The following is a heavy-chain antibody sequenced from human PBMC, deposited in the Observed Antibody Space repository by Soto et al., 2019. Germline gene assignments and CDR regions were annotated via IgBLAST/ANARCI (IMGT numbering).Heavy chain of an antibody. CDR1: GFTFSSYS. CDR2: ISSSSTI. D-gene: IGHD3-22*01. CDR3: ARDTYYYDSSGYYCDY. V-gene: IGHV3-48*02. Sequence: PGGSLRLSCAASGFTFSSYSMNWVRQAPGKGLEWVSYISSSSTIYYADSVKGRFTISRDNAKNSLYLQMNSLRDEDTAVYYCARDTYYYDSSGYYCDYWGQGTLVTVSS. J-gene: IGHJ4*02.